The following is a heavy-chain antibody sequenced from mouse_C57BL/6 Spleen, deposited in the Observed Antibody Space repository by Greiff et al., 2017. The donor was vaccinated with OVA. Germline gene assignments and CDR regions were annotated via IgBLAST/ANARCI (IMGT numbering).Heavy chain of an antibody. J-gene: IGHJ3*01. CDR2: IHPNSGST. CDR1: GYTFTSYW. V-gene: IGHV1-64*01. CDR3: AKIYYGYDEGFAY. D-gene: IGHD2-2*01. Sequence: QVQLQQPGAELVKPGASVKLSCKASGYTFTSYWMHWVKQRPGQGLEWIGMIHPNSGSTNYNEKFKSKATLTVDKSSSTAYMQLSSLTSEDSAVYYCAKIYYGYDEGFAYWGQGTLVTVSA.